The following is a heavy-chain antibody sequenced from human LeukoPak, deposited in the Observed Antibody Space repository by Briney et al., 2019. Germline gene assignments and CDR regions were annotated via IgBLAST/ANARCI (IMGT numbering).Heavy chain of an antibody. D-gene: IGHD2-15*01. Sequence: GGSLRLSCAASEFAFSSHQMSWVRQAPGKGLEWVAKITQDGSEKYYMDSVKGRFIISRDNGKNSLYLQMNSLRVEDTAVYYCARDWRQDNAFDLWGQGTMVTVSS. J-gene: IGHJ3*01. CDR2: ITQDGSEK. CDR1: EFAFSSHQ. CDR3: ARDWRQDNAFDL. V-gene: IGHV3-7*01.